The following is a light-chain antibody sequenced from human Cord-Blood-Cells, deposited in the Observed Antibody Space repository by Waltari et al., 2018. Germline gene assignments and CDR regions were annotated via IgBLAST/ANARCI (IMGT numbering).Light chain of an antibody. J-gene: IGLJ2*01. CDR3: SSYTSSSTV. CDR2: DGS. V-gene: IGLV2-14*01. CDR1: SSDVGGYNS. Sequence: QSALTQPASVSGSPGQSITISCTGTSSDVGGYNSVSWYQQHPGKAPKLMIYDGSKRPSGVSNRFSGSKSGNTASLTISGLQAEDEADYYCSSYTSSSTVFGGGTKLTVL.